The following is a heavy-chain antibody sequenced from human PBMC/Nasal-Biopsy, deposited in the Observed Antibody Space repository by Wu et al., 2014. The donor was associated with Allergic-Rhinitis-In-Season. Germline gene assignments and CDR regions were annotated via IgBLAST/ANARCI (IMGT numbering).Heavy chain of an antibody. Sequence: LRLSCAASGFTFSRYGMHWVRQAPGRGLEWVSVISDAGSHIFYADSVKGRFAISRDQSKNTLFLQMNSLRGEDTAVYYCARDGQSDYYLSADYWGQGTLVTVSS. D-gene: IGHD3-9*01. CDR1: GFTFSRYG. CDR2: ISDAGSHI. V-gene: IGHV3-30*03. J-gene: IGHJ4*02. CDR3: ARDGQSDYYLSADY.